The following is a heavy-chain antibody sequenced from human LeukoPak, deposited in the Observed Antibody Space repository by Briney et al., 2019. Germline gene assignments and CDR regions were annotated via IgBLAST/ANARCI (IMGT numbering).Heavy chain of an antibody. Sequence: ASVKVSCKASGYTFTGYYMHWVRQAPGQGLEWMGWINPNSGGTNYAQKFRGRVTMTRDTSISTAYMELSRLRSDDTAVYYCARADSSGYYNDYWGQGTLVTVSS. V-gene: IGHV1-2*02. CDR3: ARADSSGYYNDY. CDR1: GYTFTGYY. CDR2: INPNSGGT. J-gene: IGHJ4*02. D-gene: IGHD3-22*01.